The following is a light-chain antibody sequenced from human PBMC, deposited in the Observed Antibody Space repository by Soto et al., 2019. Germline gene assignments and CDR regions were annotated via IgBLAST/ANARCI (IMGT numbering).Light chain of an antibody. CDR2: WAS. V-gene: IGKV4-1*01. CDR1: QSVLYSSNNKNY. CDR3: HQYYSTPYT. J-gene: IGKJ2*01. Sequence: DIVMTQSPDSLTVSLGERATTNCKSSQSVLYSSNNKNYLAWYQQKPGQPPKSLIYWASTRESGVPDRFSGSGSGTDFTLTISSLQAEDVAVYYCHQYYSTPYTFGQGTKLEIK.